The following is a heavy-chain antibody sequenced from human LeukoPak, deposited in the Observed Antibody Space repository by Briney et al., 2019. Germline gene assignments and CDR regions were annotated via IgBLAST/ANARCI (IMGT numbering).Heavy chain of an antibody. CDR1: GGSISTYY. D-gene: IGHD3-16*02. J-gene: IGHJ4*02. Sequence: SETLSLTCTVSGGSISTYYWSWIRQPPGKGLEWIGYIYYSGSTNYNPSLKSRVTMSVDTSKNQFSLKLSSVTAADTAMYYCARTDDYVWGSYRPYYFDYWGQGTLVTVSP. CDR2: IYYSGST. V-gene: IGHV4-59*01. CDR3: ARTDDYVWGSYRPYYFDY.